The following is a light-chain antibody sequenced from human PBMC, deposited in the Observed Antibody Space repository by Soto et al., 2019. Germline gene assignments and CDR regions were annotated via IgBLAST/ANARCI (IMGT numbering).Light chain of an antibody. CDR2: AAS. CDR1: QSISRY. V-gene: IGKV1-39*01. Sequence: DIQMTQSPSTLSASVGHRFTITCLASQSISRYLNWYQQKPGKAPKLLIYAASSLQSGVPSRFSGSVSGTDGTITISSLQTEDCATYYCQQSYSTPRTFGQGTKVDIK. CDR3: QQSYSTPRT. J-gene: IGKJ1*01.